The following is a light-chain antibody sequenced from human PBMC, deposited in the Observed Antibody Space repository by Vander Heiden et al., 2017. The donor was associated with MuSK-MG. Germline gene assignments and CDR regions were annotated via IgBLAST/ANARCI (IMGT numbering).Light chain of an antibody. Sequence: EIVMTQSPATLSVSPGERATLSCRASQSVSSNLAWYQQKPGQAPRLLIYGASTRATGIPARFSGSGCGTEFTLTISSRQSEDFAVYYCQQYNNWPPRTFGQGTKVEIK. V-gene: IGKV3-15*01. CDR1: QSVSSN. CDR3: QQYNNWPPRT. CDR2: GAS. J-gene: IGKJ1*01.